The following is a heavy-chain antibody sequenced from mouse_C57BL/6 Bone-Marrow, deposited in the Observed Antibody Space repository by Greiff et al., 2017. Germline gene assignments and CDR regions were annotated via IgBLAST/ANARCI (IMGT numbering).Heavy chain of an antibody. CDR1: GYTFTSYG. CDR3: ATAWFAY. J-gene: IGHJ3*01. V-gene: IGHV1-81*01. CDR2: SYPRSGNT. Sequence: VKLQESGAELARPGASVKLSCKASGYTFTSYGISWVKQRTGQGLEWIGESYPRSGNTYYNEKFKGKATLTADKSSSTAYMELRSLASEDSAVYFCATAWFAYWGQGTLVTVSA.